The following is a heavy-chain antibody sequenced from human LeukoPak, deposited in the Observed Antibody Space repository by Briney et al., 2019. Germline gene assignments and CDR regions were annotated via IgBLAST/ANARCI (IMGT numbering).Heavy chain of an antibody. J-gene: IGHJ6*02. CDR1: GGSFSDYF. CDR2: INHSGRT. Sequence: ASETLSLTCAVYGGSFSDYFWGWIRQPPGKRLEWIGEINHSGRTYYNPSLKSRVTISVDTSKNQFSLNLSSVTAADTAVYYCARDVVVVPAAIHYGMDVWGQGTTVTVSS. D-gene: IGHD2-2*01. V-gene: IGHV4-34*01. CDR3: ARDVVVVPAAIHYGMDV.